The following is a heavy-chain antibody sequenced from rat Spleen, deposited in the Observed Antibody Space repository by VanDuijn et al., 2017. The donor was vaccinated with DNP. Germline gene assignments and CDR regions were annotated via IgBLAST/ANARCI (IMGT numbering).Heavy chain of an antibody. J-gene: IGHJ3*01. CDR1: GFSLTSSG. V-gene: IGHV2-16*01. D-gene: IGHD1-12*02. CDR2: IWSGGST. Sequence: QVQLKESGPGLVQPSQTLSLTCTVSGFSLTSSGVSWVRQPPGKGLEWIGAIWSGGSTDYNSALKSRQIISRDTSKSQVLLKMNSLQTEDTAMYFWAILVGFGPAYWGQGTLVTVSS. CDR3: AILVGFGPAY.